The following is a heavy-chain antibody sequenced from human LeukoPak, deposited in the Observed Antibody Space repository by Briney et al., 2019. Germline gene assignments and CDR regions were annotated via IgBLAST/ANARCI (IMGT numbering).Heavy chain of an antibody. Sequence: PSETLSLTCAVYGGSFSGYYWSWIRQPPGKGLEWIGEINHSGSTNYNPSLKSRVTISVDTSKNQFSLKLSSVTAADTAVYYCARDDYDYVWRSYRSGPFDYWGQGTLVTVSS. V-gene: IGHV4-34*01. J-gene: IGHJ4*02. D-gene: IGHD3-16*02. CDR3: ARDDYDYVWRSYRSGPFDY. CDR1: GGSFSGYY. CDR2: INHSGST.